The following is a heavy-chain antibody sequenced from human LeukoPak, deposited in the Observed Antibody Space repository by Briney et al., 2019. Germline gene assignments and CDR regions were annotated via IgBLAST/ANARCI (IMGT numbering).Heavy chain of an antibody. V-gene: IGHV1-24*01. Sequence: EASVKVSCMVSGYTLTELSMHWVRQAPGKGLGWRGGFDPEDGETIYAQKFQGRVPMREDTDTDTAYMEQSSLRSEDTAVYYCATWYSSSWSPFDYWGQATLVAVSS. J-gene: IGHJ4*02. D-gene: IGHD6-13*01. CDR3: ATWYSSSWSPFDY. CDR2: FDPEDGET. CDR1: GYTLTELS.